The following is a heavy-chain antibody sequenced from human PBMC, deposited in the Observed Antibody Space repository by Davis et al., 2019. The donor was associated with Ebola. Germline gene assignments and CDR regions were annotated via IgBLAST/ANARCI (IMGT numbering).Heavy chain of an antibody. CDR1: GFTFSNYA. Sequence: PGGSLRLSCAASGFTFSNYAMSWVRQAPGKGLEWVSAISGSGVGTYYAYPVKGRFTISRDNSKNTLYLQMNSLRAEDSAVYYCAKVSGIRITMILVAIEYFQHWGQGTLVTVSS. J-gene: IGHJ1*01. D-gene: IGHD3-22*01. CDR3: AKVSGIRITMILVAIEYFQH. CDR2: ISGSGVGT. V-gene: IGHV3-23*01.